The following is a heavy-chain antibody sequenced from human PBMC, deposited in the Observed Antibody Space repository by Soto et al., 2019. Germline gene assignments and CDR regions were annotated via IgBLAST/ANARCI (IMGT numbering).Heavy chain of an antibody. D-gene: IGHD2-8*01. Sequence: SETLSLTWVVSSYSISSGFFWAWIRQPPGKGLEWVGSIYHTGDTHYNPSLRSQVSMSVDTSKNHFSLRLTYLTAADTAVYFCARDTNSLDLWGQGILVTVS. V-gene: IGHV4-38-2*02. CDR3: ARDTNSLDL. J-gene: IGHJ5*02. CDR2: IYHTGDT. CDR1: SYSISSGFF.